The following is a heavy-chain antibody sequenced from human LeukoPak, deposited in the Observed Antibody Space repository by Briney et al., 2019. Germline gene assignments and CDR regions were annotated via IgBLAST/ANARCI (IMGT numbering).Heavy chain of an antibody. V-gene: IGHV4-4*07. D-gene: IGHD6-13*01. CDR1: GDSISNYY. CDR2: FYSSVNV. CDR3: ARDSGRIAAVGTTHYYGMDV. J-gene: IGHJ6*02. Sequence: PSETLSLTCTVFGDSISNYYGSWLRQPAGKGLECIGRFYSSVNVKYNSSLQSRVIVSVDTSKNQFSLKLTSVTAADTAVYYCARDSGRIAAVGTTHYYGMDVWGPGSTVTVSS.